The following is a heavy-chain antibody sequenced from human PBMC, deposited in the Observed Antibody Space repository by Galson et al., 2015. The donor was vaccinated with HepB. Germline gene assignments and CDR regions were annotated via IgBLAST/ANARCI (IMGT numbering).Heavy chain of an antibody. Sequence: SVKVSCKVSGYTLTELSMHWVRQAPGKGLEWMGGFDPEDGETIYAQKFQGRVTMTEDTSTDTAYMELSSLRSEDTAVYYCATDLGHSAVAGYWGQGTLVTVSS. CDR2: FDPEDGET. CDR1: GYTLTELS. V-gene: IGHV1-24*01. D-gene: IGHD6-19*01. CDR3: ATDLGHSAVAGY. J-gene: IGHJ4*02.